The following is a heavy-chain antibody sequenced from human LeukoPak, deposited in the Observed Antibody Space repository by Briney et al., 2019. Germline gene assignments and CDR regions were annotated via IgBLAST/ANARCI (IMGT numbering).Heavy chain of an antibody. CDR3: ARAQVGLAFDI. CDR1: GYTFTSYY. D-gene: IGHD3-16*01. V-gene: IGHV1-46*01. Sequence: ASVKVSCKASGYTFTSYYMHWVRQAPGQGLEWMGIINASGGSTSYAQKFQGRVTITADKSTSTAYMELSSLRSEDTAVYYCARAQVGLAFDIWGQGTMVTVSS. CDR2: INASGGST. J-gene: IGHJ3*02.